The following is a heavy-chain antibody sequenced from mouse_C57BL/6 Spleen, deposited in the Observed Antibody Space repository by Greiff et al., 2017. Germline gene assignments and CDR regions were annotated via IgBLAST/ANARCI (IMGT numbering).Heavy chain of an antibody. V-gene: IGHV5-6*01. J-gene: IGHJ4*01. CDR1: GFTFSSYG. D-gene: IGHD2-4*01. CDR2: ISSGGSYT. CDR3: ARGVYDYDGYAMDY. Sequence: EVKLMESGGDLVKPGGSLKLSCAASGFTFSSYGMSWVRQTPDKRLEWVATISSGGSYTYYPDSVKGRFTISRDNAKNTLYLQMSSLKSEDTAMYYCARGVYDYDGYAMDYWGQGTSVTVSS.